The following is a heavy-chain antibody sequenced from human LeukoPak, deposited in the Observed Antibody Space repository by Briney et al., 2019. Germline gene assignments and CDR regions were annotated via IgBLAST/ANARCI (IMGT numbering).Heavy chain of an antibody. Sequence: ASVKVSCKASGYTFTSYDINWVRQATGQGLEWMGWMNPNSGNTGYAQKFKGRVTITRNTPISTAYMGLSSLRSDDTAVYYCARGVGGYCSSTSCYVGSPWFDPWGQGTLVTVSS. J-gene: IGHJ5*02. D-gene: IGHD2-2*01. CDR3: ARGVGGYCSSTSCYVGSPWFDP. CDR1: GYTFTSYD. CDR2: MNPNSGNT. V-gene: IGHV1-8*03.